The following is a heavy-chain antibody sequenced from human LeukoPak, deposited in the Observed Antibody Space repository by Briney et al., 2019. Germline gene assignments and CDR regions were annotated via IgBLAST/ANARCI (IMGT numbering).Heavy chain of an antibody. J-gene: IGHJ4*02. CDR2: ISYYGTNK. CDR1: GFTFSDYA. V-gene: IGHV3-30*18. Sequence: GRSLRLSFAASGFTFSDYAIHWVRQAPGKGLEWVSSISYYGTNKYYADSTKGRLIISRDNSNKTVFLPMLSLNAEDTDVYSCANSIATIQRPSDYWGQGALVTVSS. CDR3: ANSIATIQRPSDY. D-gene: IGHD3-3*01.